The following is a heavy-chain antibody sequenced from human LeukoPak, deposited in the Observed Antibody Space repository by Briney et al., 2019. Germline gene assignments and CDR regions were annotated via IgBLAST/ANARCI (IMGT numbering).Heavy chain of an antibody. V-gene: IGHV4-39*01. CDR3: ARNTGSYIDY. D-gene: IGHD1-26*01. Sequence: SETLSLTCSVSGASLSSSSNYWGWIRQPPGKGLEWIGSIYYSGSTSYNPSFKSRVTISAGTSNRQFSLELSSVTAADTAVYYCARNTGSYIDYWGQGTLVTASS. CDR2: IYYSGST. CDR1: GASLSSSSNY. J-gene: IGHJ4*02.